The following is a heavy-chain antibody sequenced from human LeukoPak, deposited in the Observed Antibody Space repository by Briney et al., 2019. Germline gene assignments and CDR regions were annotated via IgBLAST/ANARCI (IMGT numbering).Heavy chain of an antibody. D-gene: IGHD6-19*01. CDR3: ATTYSSGWYPEYFQH. V-gene: IGHV3-23*01. CDR2: ISGSGGST. J-gene: IGHJ1*01. Sequence: PGGSLRLSCAASGFTFSSYAMSWVRQAPGKGLEWVSAISGSGGSTYYADSVKGRFTISRGNSKNTLYLQMNSLRAEDTAVYYCATTYSSGWYPEYFQHWGQGTLVTVSS. CDR1: GFTFSSYA.